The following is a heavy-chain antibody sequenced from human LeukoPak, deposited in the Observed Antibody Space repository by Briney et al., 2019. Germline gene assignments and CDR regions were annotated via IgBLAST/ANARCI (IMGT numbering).Heavy chain of an antibody. D-gene: IGHD2-8*02. CDR1: GFICDESV. V-gene: IGHV3-23*01. Sequence: HPGGSLRLSCAASGFICDESVMHWVRQPPGKGLEWVSSIFPSGGEIHYADSVRGRFTISRDNSKSTLSLQMNSLRAEDTAIYYCATYRQVLLPFESWGQGTLVTVSS. J-gene: IGHJ4*02. CDR3: ATYRQVLLPFES. CDR2: IFPSGGEI.